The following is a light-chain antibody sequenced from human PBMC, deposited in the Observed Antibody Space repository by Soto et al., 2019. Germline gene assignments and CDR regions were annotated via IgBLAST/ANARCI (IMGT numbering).Light chain of an antibody. J-gene: IGKJ1*01. CDR2: AAS. CDR1: QGIRND. V-gene: IGKV1-6*01. Sequence: AIQMTQSPSSLSASVGDRVTITCRASQGIRNDLGWYQQKPGKAPKLLIYAASSLQSGVPSRFSGSGSGTDFTLTISILQPEDFATYYWLQDYNYPRTFGQGTKVEIK. CDR3: LQDYNYPRT.